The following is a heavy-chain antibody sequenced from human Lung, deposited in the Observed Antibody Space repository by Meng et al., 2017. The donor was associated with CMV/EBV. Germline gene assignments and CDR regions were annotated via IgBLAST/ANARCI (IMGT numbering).Heavy chain of an antibody. CDR3: AWFATTVLTT. D-gene: IGHD4-17*01. CDR1: GGSVSSGTYY. Sequence: SETLSLXCTVSGGSVSSGTYYWSWIRQPPGKGLEWIGYVYYAGSTHYNPSLESRVTISVNTSKNQFSLKLTSVTAADTAKYHCAWFATTVLTTWGPGTLVTVSS. V-gene: IGHV4-61*01. J-gene: IGHJ4*02. CDR2: VYYAGST.